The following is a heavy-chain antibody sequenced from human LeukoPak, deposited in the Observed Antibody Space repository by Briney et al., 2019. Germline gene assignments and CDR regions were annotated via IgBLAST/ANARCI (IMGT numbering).Heavy chain of an antibody. CDR3: AKTRMSLLLWFGELFYS. J-gene: IGHJ4*02. CDR1: GFTFSSYA. D-gene: IGHD3-10*01. V-gene: IGHV3-23*01. Sequence: GGSLRLSCAASGFTFSSYAMSWVRQAPGKGLEWVSAISGSGGSTYYADPVKGRFTISRDNSKNTLYLQMNSLRAEDTAVYYCAKTRMSLLLWFGELFYSWGQGTLVTVSS. CDR2: ISGSGGST.